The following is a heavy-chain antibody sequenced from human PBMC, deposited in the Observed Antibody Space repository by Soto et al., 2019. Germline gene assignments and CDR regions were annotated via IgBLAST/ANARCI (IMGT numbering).Heavy chain of an antibody. V-gene: IGHV1-69*01. CDR1: GGTFNGYG. Sequence: QVQLVQSGAVVKKPGSSVEVSCKASGGTFNGYGISWVRQAPGQGREWMGGTVPVFDTSKYAPRFQGRVTITADHSTITAYMELRSVRSEDTAIYFCARGVSNPGAYSTGPSAYDLWGQGTLVIVSS. CDR2: TVPVFDTS. D-gene: IGHD3-10*01. J-gene: IGHJ3*01. CDR3: ARGVSNPGAYSTGPSAYDL.